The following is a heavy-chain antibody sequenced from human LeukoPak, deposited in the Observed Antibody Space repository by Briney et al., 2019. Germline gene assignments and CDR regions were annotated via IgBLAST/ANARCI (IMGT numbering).Heavy chain of an antibody. CDR3: ARDSYYDFWSGYHYFDY. V-gene: IGHV1-18*01. CDR2: ISAYNGNT. J-gene: IGHJ4*02. CDR1: GYTFTSYG. Sequence: GASVKVSCKASGYTFTSYGISWVRQAPGQGLEWMGWISAYNGNTNYAQKLQGRVTMTTDTSTSTAYMELRSLRSDDTAVYYCARDSYYDFWSGYHYFDYWGQGTLVTVSS. D-gene: IGHD3-3*01.